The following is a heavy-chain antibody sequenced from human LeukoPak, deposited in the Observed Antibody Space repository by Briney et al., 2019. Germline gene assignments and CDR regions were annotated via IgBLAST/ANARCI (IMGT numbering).Heavy chain of an antibody. CDR2: IYYSGST. D-gene: IGHD2-2*01. CDR1: GGSISSSSYH. V-gene: IGHV4-39*01. Sequence: SETLSLTCTASGGSISSSSYHWGWIRQPPGKGLEWIGSIYYSGSTYYNPSLKSRATISVDTSKSQFTLKLSSVTAADTAVYYCARYCSSTNCYGHYYGMDVWGQGTTVTVSS. J-gene: IGHJ6*02. CDR3: ARYCSSTNCYGHYYGMDV.